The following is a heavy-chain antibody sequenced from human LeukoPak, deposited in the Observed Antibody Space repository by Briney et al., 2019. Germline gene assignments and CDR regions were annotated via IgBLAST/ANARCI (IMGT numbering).Heavy chain of an antibody. CDR3: AREREETYGSGSYTFDH. D-gene: IGHD3-10*01. CDR1: GYTFTSYA. Sequence: SVMVSCKTSGYTFTSYAFSWVRQAPGQGLEWMGWINTNNGNTNYVKRLQGRVTMTTDTSTSTAYMELRSLRSDDTAVYYCAREREETYGSGSYTFDHWGQGTLVTVSS. J-gene: IGHJ4*02. V-gene: IGHV1-18*01. CDR2: INTNNGNT.